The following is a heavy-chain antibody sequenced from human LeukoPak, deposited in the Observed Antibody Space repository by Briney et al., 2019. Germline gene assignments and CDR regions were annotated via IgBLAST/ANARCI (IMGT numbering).Heavy chain of an antibody. J-gene: IGHJ5*02. Sequence: SETLSLTCAVSGGSISSGGYSWSWIRQPPGKGLEWIGYIYHSGSTYYNPSLKSRVTISVDRSKNQFSLKLSSVTAAGTAVYYCARGGYCSSTSCYRNWFDPWGQGTLVTVSS. CDR2: IYHSGST. CDR3: ARGGYCSSTSCYRNWFDP. V-gene: IGHV4-30-2*01. D-gene: IGHD2-2*02. CDR1: GGSISSGGYS.